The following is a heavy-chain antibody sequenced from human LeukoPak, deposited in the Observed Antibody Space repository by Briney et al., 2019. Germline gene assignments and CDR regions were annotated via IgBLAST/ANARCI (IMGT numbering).Heavy chain of an antibody. CDR3: ARGYSNSWSPFDY. Sequence: GGSLRLSCAASGFTFSDYHMSWIRQSPGKGLEWLSFISSSGSAIYYADSVKGRFTISRDNAKNSLYLQMNSLIAEDTAVYYCARGYSNSWSPFDYWGQGTLVTVSS. CDR2: ISSSGSAI. CDR1: GFTFSDYH. D-gene: IGHD6-13*01. V-gene: IGHV3-11*01. J-gene: IGHJ4*02.